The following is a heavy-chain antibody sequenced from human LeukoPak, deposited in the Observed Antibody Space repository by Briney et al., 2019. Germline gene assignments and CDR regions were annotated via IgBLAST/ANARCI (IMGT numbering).Heavy chain of an antibody. J-gene: IGHJ1*01. Sequence: GESLKISCKGSGYRFTNYWIAWVRPMPGKGVEWMGIIYPGDSDPRYSPSFQGQVPISAHKSISTAYLQWSSLKASDTAMYYCARRAATGHASEYFQHWGQGTLVTVSS. CDR2: IYPGDSDP. D-gene: IGHD6-13*01. CDR3: ARRAATGHASEYFQH. V-gene: IGHV5-51*01. CDR1: GYRFTNYW.